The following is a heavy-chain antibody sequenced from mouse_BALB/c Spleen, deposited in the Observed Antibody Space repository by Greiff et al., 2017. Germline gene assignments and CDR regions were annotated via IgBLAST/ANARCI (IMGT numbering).Heavy chain of an antibody. J-gene: IGHJ4*01. D-gene: IGHD2-3*01. Sequence: EVQLQESGGGLVKPGGSLKLSCAASGFTFSDYYMYWVRQTPEKRLEWVATISDGGSYTYYPDSVKGRFTISRDNAKNNLYLQMSSLKSEDTAMYYCARGPIYDGYYRAMDYWGQGTSVTVSS. CDR3: ARGPIYDGYYRAMDY. CDR1: GFTFSDYY. V-gene: IGHV5-4*02. CDR2: ISDGGSYT.